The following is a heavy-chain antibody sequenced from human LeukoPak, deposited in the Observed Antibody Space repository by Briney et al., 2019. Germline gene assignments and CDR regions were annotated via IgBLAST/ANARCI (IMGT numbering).Heavy chain of an antibody. Sequence: SETLSLTCIVSGGSISSYYWSWIRQPPGKGLEWIGYIYYSGSTNYNPSLKSRVTISVDTSKNQFSLKLSSVTAADTAVYYCARVRGSGGRYGMDVWGQGTTVTVSS. V-gene: IGHV4-59*01. CDR3: ARVRGSGGRYGMDV. CDR2: IYYSGST. J-gene: IGHJ6*02. CDR1: GGSISSYY.